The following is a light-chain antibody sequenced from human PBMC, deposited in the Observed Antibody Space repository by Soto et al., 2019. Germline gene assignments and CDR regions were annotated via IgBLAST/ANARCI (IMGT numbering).Light chain of an antibody. CDR3: QQYGGSPRT. J-gene: IGKJ1*01. Sequence: EIVLTQSPGTLSLSPGERATLSCSASQSVGGTFLAWYQQKGGQAPRLLIHGASNRATGIPDRFSGSGSGTDFALTISILEPEDFAVYYCQQYGGSPRTFGQGTKVQVK. CDR1: QSVGGTF. CDR2: GAS. V-gene: IGKV3-20*01.